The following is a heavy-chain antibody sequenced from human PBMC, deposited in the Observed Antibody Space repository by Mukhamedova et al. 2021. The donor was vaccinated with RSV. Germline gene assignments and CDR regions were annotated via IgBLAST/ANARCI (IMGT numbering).Heavy chain of an antibody. CDR3: AGTGELSGYFDY. D-gene: IGHD3-16*02. J-gene: IGHJ4*02. CDR2: ISYAGSNK. V-gene: IGHV3-30*04. Sequence: GLEWVAVISYAGSNKYYADSVKGRFTISRDNSKNTLYLQMNSLRAEDTAVYYCAGTGELSGYFDYWGQGTLVTVPS.